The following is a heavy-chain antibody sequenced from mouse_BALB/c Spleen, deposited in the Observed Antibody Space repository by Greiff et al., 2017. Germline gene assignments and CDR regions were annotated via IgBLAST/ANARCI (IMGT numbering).Heavy chain of an antibody. V-gene: IGHV1-69*02. CDR1: GYTFTSYW. J-gene: IGHJ4*01. D-gene: IGHD4-1*01. CDR2: IDPSDSYT. Sequence: VQLQQPGAELVKPGASVKLSCKASGYTFTSYWMHWVKQRPGQGLEWIGEIDPSDSYTNYNQKFKGKATLTVDKSSSTAYMQLSSLTSEDSAVYYCARSGLGYAMDYWGQGTSVTVSS. CDR3: ARSGLGYAMDY.